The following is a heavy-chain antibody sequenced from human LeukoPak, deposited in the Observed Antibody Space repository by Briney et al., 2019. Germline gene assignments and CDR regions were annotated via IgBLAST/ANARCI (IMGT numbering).Heavy chain of an antibody. V-gene: IGHV3-23*01. D-gene: IGHD3-3*01. CDR2: ISGSGGST. CDR1: GFTFSSYA. CDR3: AKNGPLVYFGAESAPGYFDY. Sequence: PGGSLRLSCAASGFTFSSYAMSWVRQAPGKGLEWVSAISGSGGSTYYADSVKGRFTISSDNSKNTPDLQMNSLRAKDTAVYCSAKNGPLVYFGAESAPGYFDYWGQGTLVTVSS. J-gene: IGHJ4*02.